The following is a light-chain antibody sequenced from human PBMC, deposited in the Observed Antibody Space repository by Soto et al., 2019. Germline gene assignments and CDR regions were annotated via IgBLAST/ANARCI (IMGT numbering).Light chain of an antibody. Sequence: EVVLTQSPGTLSLSPGERATLSCRASQSVSSNYLAWYQQKPGQAPRLLIYGVSTRATGIPDRFSGSGSGTGFSLTISRLEPEDFAMYYRQQYFTSPLTFGGGTKVEIK. CDR1: QSVSSNY. V-gene: IGKV3-20*01. J-gene: IGKJ4*01. CDR2: GVS. CDR3: QQYFTSPLT.